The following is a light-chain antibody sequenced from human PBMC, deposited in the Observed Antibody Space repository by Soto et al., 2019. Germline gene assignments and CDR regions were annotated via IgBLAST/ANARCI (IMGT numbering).Light chain of an antibody. CDR3: SSYRSSSPVV. J-gene: IGLJ2*01. V-gene: IGLV2-18*02. Sequence: QSALTQPPSVAGSPEQSVTISCTGTSSAVGSYNRVSWYQQPPGTVPKLMIYEVSNRPSGVPDRFSGSKSGNTASLTNSGLQAEDEADYYCSSYRSSSPVVFGGGTKLTVL. CDR2: EVS. CDR1: SSAVGSYNR.